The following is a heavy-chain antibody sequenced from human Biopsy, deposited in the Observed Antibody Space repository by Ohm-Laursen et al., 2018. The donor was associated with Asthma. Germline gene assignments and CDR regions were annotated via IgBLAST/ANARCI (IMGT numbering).Heavy chain of an antibody. V-gene: IGHV4-30-2*01. D-gene: IGHD5-24*01. CDR3: ARVKDGYNFDY. Sequence: TLSLTCAVSGGSISGGGYSWSWIRQPPGKGLEWTGYIYHSGSTYYNPSLKSRVTISVDRSKNQFSLKLSSVTAADTAVYYCARVKDGYNFDYWGQGTLVTVSS. CDR2: IYHSGST. CDR1: GGSISGGGYS. J-gene: IGHJ4*02.